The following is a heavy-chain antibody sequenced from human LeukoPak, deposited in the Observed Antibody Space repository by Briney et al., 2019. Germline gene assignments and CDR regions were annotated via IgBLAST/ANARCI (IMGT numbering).Heavy chain of an antibody. CDR2: IYTSGST. V-gene: IGHV4-4*07. CDR1: GGSISSYY. Sequence: PSETLSLTCTVSGGSISSYYWSWIRQPAGKGLEWIGRIYTSGSTNYNPSLKSRVTMSVDTSKNQFSLKLSSVTAADTAVYYCARDRQISSIAAPGTWDYYYYMDVWGKGTTVTVSS. D-gene: IGHD6-6*01. CDR3: ARDRQISSIAAPGTWDYYYYMDV. J-gene: IGHJ6*03.